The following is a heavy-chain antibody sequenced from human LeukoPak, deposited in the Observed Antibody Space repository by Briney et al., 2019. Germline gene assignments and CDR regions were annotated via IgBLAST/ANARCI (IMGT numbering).Heavy chain of an antibody. CDR1: GFTFDDYA. J-gene: IGHJ6*02. Sequence: GGSLRLSCAASGFTFDDYAMHWVRQAPGKGLEWVSGISWNSGSIGYADSVKGRFTISRDNAKNSLYLQMNSLRAEDTALYYCAKDTHHYYYYYGMDVWGQGTTVTVSS. CDR2: ISWNSGSI. V-gene: IGHV3-9*01. CDR3: AKDTHHYYYYYGMDV.